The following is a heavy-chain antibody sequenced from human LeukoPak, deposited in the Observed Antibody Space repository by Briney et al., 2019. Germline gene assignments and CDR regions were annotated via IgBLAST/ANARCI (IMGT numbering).Heavy chain of an antibody. CDR1: GFTFTNYA. CDR2: ISLYGEVT. V-gene: IGHV3-23*01. D-gene: IGHD3-10*02. CDR3: AKDRPNYYARDGLYYTRGGDT. J-gene: IGHJ5*02. Sequence: PGGSLRLSCAASGFTFTNYAMSWVRQTAGKGLEWISSISLYGEVTFYADSVKGRFTISRDNSKSTLYLQMNSLRVDDTAIYYCAKDRPNYYARDGLYYTRGGDTWGRGTLVTVSS.